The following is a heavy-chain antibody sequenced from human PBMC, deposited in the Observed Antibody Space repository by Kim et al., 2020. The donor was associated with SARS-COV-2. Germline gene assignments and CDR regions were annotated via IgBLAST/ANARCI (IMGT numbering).Heavy chain of an antibody. CDR1: GGTFSSYA. D-gene: IGHD6-19*01. V-gene: IGHV1-69*13. CDR2: IIPIFGTA. Sequence: SVKVSCKASGGTFSSYAISWVRQAPGQGLEWMGGIIPIFGTANYAQKFQGRVTITADESTSTAYMELSSLRSEDTAVYYCARGATVGPGGWYVALDYYYYGMDVWGQGTTVTVSS. J-gene: IGHJ6*02. CDR3: ARGATVGPGGWYVALDYYYYGMDV.